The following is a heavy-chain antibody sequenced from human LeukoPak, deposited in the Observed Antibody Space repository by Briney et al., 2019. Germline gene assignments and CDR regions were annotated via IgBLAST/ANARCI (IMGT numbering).Heavy chain of an antibody. CDR3: ARDHRYAFDN. V-gene: IGHV3-48*04. D-gene: IGHD5-12*01. J-gene: IGHJ4*02. CDR2: VGIDSGNT. CDR1: GFIFNDYS. Sequence: PGGSLRLSCAASGFIFNDYSMNWVRQAPGKGLEGISYVGIDSGNTKYADSVKGRFTISGDRAKNSVFLQMNSLRVEDTAVYYCARDHRYAFDNWGQGVLVTVSS.